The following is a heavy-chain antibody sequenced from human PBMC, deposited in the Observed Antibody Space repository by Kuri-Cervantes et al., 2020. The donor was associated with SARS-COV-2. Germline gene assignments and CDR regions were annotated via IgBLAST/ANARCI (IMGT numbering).Heavy chain of an antibody. CDR2: ISYDGSNK. V-gene: IGHV3-30*18. J-gene: IGHJ4*02. Sequence: LSLTCAASGFTFSSYVMHWVRQAPGKGLEWVAVISYDGSNKYYADSVKGRFTISRDNSKNTLYLQMNSLRAEDTAVYYCAKEYYYDSSGSLGYWGQGTLVTVSS. CDR3: AKEYYYDSSGSLGY. CDR1: GFTFSSYV. D-gene: IGHD3-22*01.